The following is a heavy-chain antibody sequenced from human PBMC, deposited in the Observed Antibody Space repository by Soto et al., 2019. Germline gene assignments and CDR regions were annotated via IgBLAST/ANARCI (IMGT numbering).Heavy chain of an antibody. CDR3: ARHVIAARLIAIYGMDV. Sequence: PSETLSLTCTVSGGSISSYYWSWIRQPPGKGLEWIGYIYYSGSTNYNPSLKSRVTISVDTSKNQFSLKLSSVTAADTAVYYCARHVIAARLIAIYGMDVWGQGTTVTVSS. D-gene: IGHD6-6*01. CDR1: GGSISSYY. CDR2: IYYSGST. V-gene: IGHV4-59*08. J-gene: IGHJ6*02.